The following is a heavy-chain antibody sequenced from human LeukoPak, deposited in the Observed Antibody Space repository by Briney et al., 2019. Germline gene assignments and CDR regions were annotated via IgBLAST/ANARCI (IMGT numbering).Heavy chain of an antibody. CDR2: ISSSSSYI. D-gene: IGHD2-15*01. Sequence: GGSLRLSCAASVFTFSSYSMNWVRQAPGKGLEWVSSISSSSSYIYYADSVKGRFTISRDNAKDSLYLQMNSLRAEDTAVYYCASSGVVVVAEFDYWGQGTLVTVSS. V-gene: IGHV3-21*01. J-gene: IGHJ4*02. CDR3: ASSGVVVVAEFDY. CDR1: VFTFSSYS.